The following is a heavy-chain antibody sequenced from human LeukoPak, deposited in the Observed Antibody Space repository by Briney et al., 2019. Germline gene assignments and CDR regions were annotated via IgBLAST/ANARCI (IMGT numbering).Heavy chain of an antibody. V-gene: IGHV3-74*01. CDR3: ASILGGWYYYYYGMDV. CDR2: ISSDGSST. CDR1: GFTFSSYW. Sequence: GGSLRLSCAASGFTFSSYWMPWVRQAPGKRLVWVSRISSDGSSTSYADSVKGRFTISRDNAKNTLYLQMNSLRAEDTAVYYCASILGGWYYYYYGMDVWGQGTTVTVSS. D-gene: IGHD6-19*01. J-gene: IGHJ6*02.